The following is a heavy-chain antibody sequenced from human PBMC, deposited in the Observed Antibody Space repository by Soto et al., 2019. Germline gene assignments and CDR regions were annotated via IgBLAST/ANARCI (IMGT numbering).Heavy chain of an antibody. Sequence: QVQLVESGGGVVQPGRSLRLSCAASGFTFRSYAMHWVRQAPGKGLEWVAVISYDGSNKYYADSVKGRFTISRDNSKNTLYLQMNSLRAEDTAVYYCARDQSIYYYYGMDVWGQGTTVTVSS. CDR2: ISYDGSNK. D-gene: IGHD6-6*01. J-gene: IGHJ6*02. CDR3: ARDQSIYYYYGMDV. CDR1: GFTFRSYA. V-gene: IGHV3-30-3*01.